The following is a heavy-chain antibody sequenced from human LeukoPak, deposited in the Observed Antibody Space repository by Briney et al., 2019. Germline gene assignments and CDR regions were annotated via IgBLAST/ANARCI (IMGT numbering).Heavy chain of an antibody. Sequence: SQTLSLTCAVSGGSISSGGYSWSWIRQPPGKGLEWIGYIYHSGSTYYNPSLKSRVTISVDTSKNQFSLKLSSVTAADTAVYYCATAEYCGGDCYADYWGQGTLVTVSS. CDR2: IYHSGST. J-gene: IGHJ4*02. CDR1: GGSISSGGYS. CDR3: ATAEYCGGDCYADY. V-gene: IGHV4-30-2*01. D-gene: IGHD2-21*02.